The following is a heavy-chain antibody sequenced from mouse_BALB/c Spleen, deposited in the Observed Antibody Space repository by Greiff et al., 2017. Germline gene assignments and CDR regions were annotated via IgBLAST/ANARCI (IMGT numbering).Heavy chain of an antibody. Sequence: EVQLVESGPELVKPGASVKISCKASGYSFTGYFMNWVKQSHGKSLEWIGRINPYNGDTFYNQKFKGKATLTVDKSSSTAHMELLSLTSEDSAVYYCGRAYGYDAYAMDYWGQGTSVTVSS. CDR2: INPYNGDT. D-gene: IGHD2-2*01. V-gene: IGHV1-37*01. CDR3: GRAYGYDAYAMDY. J-gene: IGHJ4*01. CDR1: GYSFTGYF.